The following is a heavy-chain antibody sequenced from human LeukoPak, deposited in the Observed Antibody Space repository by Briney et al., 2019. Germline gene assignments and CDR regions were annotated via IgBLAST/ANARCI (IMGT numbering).Heavy chain of an antibody. D-gene: IGHD5-24*01. J-gene: IGHJ3*02. Sequence: GESLQISCKGSGYRFTSYWIGWVRQMPGKGLEWMGIIYPGDSDTRYSPSFQGQVTISADKSIGTAYLQWSSLKASDTAMYYCATSGRRDGYNYGDAFDIWGQGTMVTVSS. CDR3: ATSGRRDGYNYGDAFDI. CDR2: IYPGDSDT. V-gene: IGHV5-51*01. CDR1: GYRFTSYW.